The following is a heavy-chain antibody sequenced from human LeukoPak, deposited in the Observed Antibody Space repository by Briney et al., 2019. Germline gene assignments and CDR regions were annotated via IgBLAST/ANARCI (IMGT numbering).Heavy chain of an antibody. J-gene: IGHJ3*02. D-gene: IGHD2-2*01. CDR1: GYSFTSYW. V-gene: IGHV5-51*01. CDR2: IYPGDSDT. CDR3: ARPYCSSTSCYPDRAFDI. Sequence: GESLKISCKGSGYSFTSYWIGWVRQMPGKGLEWMGIIYPGDSDTRYSPSFQGQVTISADKSISTAYLQWGSLKASDTAMYYCARPYCSSTSCYPDRAFDIWGQGTMVTVSS.